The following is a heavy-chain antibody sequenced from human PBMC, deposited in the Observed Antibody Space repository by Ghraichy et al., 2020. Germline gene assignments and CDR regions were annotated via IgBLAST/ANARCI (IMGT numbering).Heavy chain of an antibody. CDR1: GITFSSYS. D-gene: IGHD4-17*01. CDR3: ARAPNGDYVVAFDY. V-gene: IGHV3-21*01. Sequence: GGSLRLSCAASGITFSSYSMNWVRQAPGKGLEWVSSISSSSRYIYYADSVKGRFTISRDNAKNSLYLQMNSLRAEDTAVYYCARAPNGDYVVAFDYWGQGTLVTVSS. CDR2: ISSSSRYI. J-gene: IGHJ4*02.